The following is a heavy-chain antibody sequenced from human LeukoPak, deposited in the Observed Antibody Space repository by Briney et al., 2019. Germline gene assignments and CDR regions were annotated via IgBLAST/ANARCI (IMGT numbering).Heavy chain of an antibody. V-gene: IGHV1-69*05. J-gene: IGHJ4*02. Sequence: SVKVSCKASGGTLSSYAISWVRQAPGQGLEWMGGIIPIFGTANYAQKFQGRVTITTDESTSTAYMELSSLRSEDTAVYYCARAGEMATIGNYFDYWGQGTLVTVSS. CDR2: IIPIFGTA. CDR3: ARAGEMATIGNYFDY. CDR1: GGTLSSYA. D-gene: IGHD5-24*01.